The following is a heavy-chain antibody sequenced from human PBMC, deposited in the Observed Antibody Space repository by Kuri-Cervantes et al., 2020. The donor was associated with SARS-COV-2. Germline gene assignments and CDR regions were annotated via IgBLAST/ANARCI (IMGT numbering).Heavy chain of an antibody. J-gene: IGHJ4*02. D-gene: IGHD5-18*01. V-gene: IGHV3-48*03. CDR1: GFTFSSYE. Sequence: GGSLTLSCAASGFTFSSYEMNWVRQAPGKGLEWVSYISSSGNTIYYADSVKGRFTISRDNAKNSLYLQMNSLRAEDTAVYYCASVEGVTPDYWGQGTLVTVSS. CDR2: ISSSGNTI. CDR3: ASVEGVTPDY.